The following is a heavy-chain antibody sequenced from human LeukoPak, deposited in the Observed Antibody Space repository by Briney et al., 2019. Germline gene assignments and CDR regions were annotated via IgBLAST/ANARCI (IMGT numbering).Heavy chain of an antibody. CDR2: ISSSSSYI. D-gene: IGHD6-13*01. Sequence: KTGGSLRLSCAASGFTFSSYSMNWVRQAPGKGLEWVSSISSSSSYIYYADSVKGRFTISRDNAKNSLYLQMNSLRAEDTAVYYCARPSPQLEEAFDIWGQGTMVTVSS. J-gene: IGHJ3*02. CDR3: ARPSPQLEEAFDI. V-gene: IGHV3-21*01. CDR1: GFTFSSYS.